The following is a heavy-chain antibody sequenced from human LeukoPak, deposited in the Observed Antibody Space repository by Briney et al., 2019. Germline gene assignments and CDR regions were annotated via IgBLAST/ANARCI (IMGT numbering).Heavy chain of an antibody. CDR3: ARASGGYSYGHIDY. CDR1: GYTFTGYY. D-gene: IGHD5-18*01. Sequence: ASVKVSCKASGYTFTGYYMHWVRQAPGQGLEWMGWINPNSGGTNYAQKFQGRVTMTRDTSISTAYMELSRLRSDDTAVYYCARASGGYSYGHIDYWGQGTLVTVSS. J-gene: IGHJ4*02. CDR2: INPNSGGT. V-gene: IGHV1-2*02.